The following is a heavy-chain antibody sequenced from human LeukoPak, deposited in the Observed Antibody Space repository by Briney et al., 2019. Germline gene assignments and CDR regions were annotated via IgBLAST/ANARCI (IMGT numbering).Heavy chain of an antibody. CDR2: IYPGDSDT. D-gene: IGHD1-7*01. V-gene: IGHV5-51*01. J-gene: IGHJ5*02. CDR1: GHSFTNYW. CDR3: ARRGNYWFDP. Sequence: GESLKISCKGSGHSFTNYWIGWVRQMPGKGLEWMGIIYPGDSDTRYSPSFQGQVTISADTSISTAYLQWSSLKASHTAIYYCARRGNYWFDPWGQGSLVTVSS.